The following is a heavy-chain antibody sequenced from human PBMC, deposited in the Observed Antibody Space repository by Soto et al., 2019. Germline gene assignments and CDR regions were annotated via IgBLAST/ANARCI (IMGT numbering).Heavy chain of an antibody. J-gene: IGHJ4*02. V-gene: IGHV3-48*02. Sequence: GSLRLSCAVSGFTLTTYSMNWVRQAPGKGMEWISFINKNGFTIYYADSVKGRFTISRDYAKNSLYLQMDSLRHEDTAVYYCARGAVTGTSLFDYWGLGTLVTVSS. CDR3: ARGAVTGTSLFDY. CDR1: GFTLTTYS. CDR2: INKNGFTI. D-gene: IGHD6-19*01.